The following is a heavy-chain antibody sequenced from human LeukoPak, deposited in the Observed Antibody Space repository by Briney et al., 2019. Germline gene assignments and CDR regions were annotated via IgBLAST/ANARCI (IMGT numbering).Heavy chain of an antibody. CDR2: IYPNSGAT. CDR3: ARDVAAAGSHNWFDP. D-gene: IGHD6-25*01. V-gene: IGHV1-2*02. J-gene: IGHJ5*02. CDR1: GYTFTGNY. Sequence: ASVKVSCKASGYTFTGNYLHWVRQAPGQGLEWMGWIYPNSGATHYAQRFQGRVTMTRDTSISTAYMELSSLTSDGTAVYFCARDVAAAGSHNWFDPWGQGTLATVSS.